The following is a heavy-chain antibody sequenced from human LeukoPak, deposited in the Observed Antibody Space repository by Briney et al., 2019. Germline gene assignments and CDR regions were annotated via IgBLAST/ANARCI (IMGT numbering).Heavy chain of an antibody. CDR3: ARHRAYSSSSPFDY. J-gene: IGHJ4*02. D-gene: IGHD6-6*01. V-gene: IGHV4-59*08. Sequence: SETLSLTCSVSGGSISSLYWSWIRQPPGKGREWIGYIYYTGSTNYNPSLKSRVTMFVDMSKNQFSLRLSSVTAADTAVYYCARHRAYSSSSPFDYWGQGTLVTVSS. CDR2: IYYTGST. CDR1: GGSISSLY.